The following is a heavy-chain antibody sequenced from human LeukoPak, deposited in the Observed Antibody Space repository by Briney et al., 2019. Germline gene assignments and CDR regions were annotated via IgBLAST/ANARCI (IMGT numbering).Heavy chain of an antibody. D-gene: IGHD4-17*01. J-gene: IGHJ4*02. CDR2: ISAYNGNT. CDR1: GYTFTSYG. CDR3: ATAHDYGDYQDY. V-gene: IGHV1-18*01. Sequence: ASVKVSCKASGYTFTSYGIRWVRQAPGQGLEWMGWISAYNGNTNYAQKLQGRVTMTTDTSTSTAYMELRSLRSDDTAVYYCATAHDYGDYQDYWGQGTLVTVSS.